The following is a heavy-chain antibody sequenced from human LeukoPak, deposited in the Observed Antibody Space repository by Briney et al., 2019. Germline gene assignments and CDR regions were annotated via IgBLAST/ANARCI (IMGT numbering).Heavy chain of an antibody. CDR3: ARHFRGGNGAEYFHH. J-gene: IGHJ1*01. D-gene: IGHD4-23*01. Sequence: GESLKISCKGSGYSFTSYWIGWVRRMPGKGLEWMGIIYPGDSDTRYSPSFQGQVTISADKSIITPYLQWSSLKASDTAMYYCARHFRGGNGAEYFHHWREGTVHTVPS. CDR2: IYPGDSDT. V-gene: IGHV5-51*01. CDR1: GYSFTSYW.